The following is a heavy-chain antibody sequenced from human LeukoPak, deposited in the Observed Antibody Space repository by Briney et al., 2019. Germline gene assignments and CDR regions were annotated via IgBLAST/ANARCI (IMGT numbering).Heavy chain of an antibody. CDR3: ARGRIRYDDYSSGWFVFFEF. CDR2: MNPNNGDT. J-gene: IGHJ4*02. D-gene: IGHD6-19*01. Sequence: ASVKVSCKASGYDFSRYDINWVRLAPGQGLEWMGWMNPNNGDTDYAQNFQGRVTMTRDTSMSTAYVELSSLRSEDTALYYCARGRIRYDDYSSGWFVFFEFWGQGSLVTVSS. V-gene: IGHV1-8*01. CDR1: GYDFSRYD.